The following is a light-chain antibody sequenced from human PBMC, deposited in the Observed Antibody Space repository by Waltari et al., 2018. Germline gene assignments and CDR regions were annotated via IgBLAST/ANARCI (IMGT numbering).Light chain of an antibody. CDR3: QNHERLPAT. CDR1: QSISRS. J-gene: IGKJ1*01. V-gene: IGKV3-20*01. CDR2: GAS. Sequence: EIVLTQSPGTLSLSPGERATLSCRASQSISRSLAWYQQKPDQAPRLLIYGASSRATGIPDRFSGSGSGTDFSLTISRLEPEDFAVYYCQNHERLPATFGQGTKVEIK.